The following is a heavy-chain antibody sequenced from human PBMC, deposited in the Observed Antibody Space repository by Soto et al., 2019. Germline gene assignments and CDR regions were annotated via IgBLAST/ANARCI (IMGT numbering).Heavy chain of an antibody. D-gene: IGHD3-10*01. CDR2: ISWNSGSI. CDR1: GFTFDDYA. J-gene: IGHJ6*03. Sequence: EVQLVESGGGLGQPGRSLRLSCAASGFTFDDYAMHWVRQAPGKGLEWVSGISWNSGSIGYADSVKGRFTISRDNAKNSLYLQMNSLRAEDTSLYYCAKDMFYGSGSYYYYYYMDVWGKGTTVTVSS. CDR3: AKDMFYGSGSYYYYYYMDV. V-gene: IGHV3-9*01.